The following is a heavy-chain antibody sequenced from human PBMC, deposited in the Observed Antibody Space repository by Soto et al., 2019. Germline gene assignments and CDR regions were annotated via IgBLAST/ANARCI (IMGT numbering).Heavy chain of an antibody. CDR3: AKGSDTAMDPYYYGMDV. CDR1: GGSISSGGYY. Sequence: SETLSLTCTVSGGSISSGGYYWSWIRQHPGKGLEWIGYIYYSGSTYYNPSLKSRVTISVDTSKNQFSLKLSSVTAADTAVYYCAKGSDTAMDPYYYGMDVWGQGTTVTVSS. V-gene: IGHV4-31*03. J-gene: IGHJ6*02. CDR2: IYYSGST. D-gene: IGHD5-18*01.